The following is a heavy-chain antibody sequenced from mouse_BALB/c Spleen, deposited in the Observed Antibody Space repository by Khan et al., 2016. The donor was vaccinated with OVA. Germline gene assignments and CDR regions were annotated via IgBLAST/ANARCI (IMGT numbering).Heavy chain of an antibody. Sequence: QIQLVQSGAELVRPGASVKLSCKTSGYIFTSYWIHWLKQRSGQGLEWIARIYPGTDNTYYNEKLKDKATLTADKSSSTAYMQLSSLKSEDSAVYFCAREEALYYFDYGGQGTTLTVSS. J-gene: IGHJ2*01. D-gene: IGHD3-2*02. CDR1: GYIFTSYW. CDR2: IYPGTDNT. V-gene: IGHV1-76*01. CDR3: AREEALYYFDY.